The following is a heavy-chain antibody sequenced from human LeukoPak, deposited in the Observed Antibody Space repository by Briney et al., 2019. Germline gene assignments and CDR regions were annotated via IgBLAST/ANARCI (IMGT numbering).Heavy chain of an antibody. CDR2: ISGSGDST. Sequence: PGGSLRLSCAASGFTFSSYAMSWVRQAPGKGLEWVSAISGSGDSTYFADSVKGRFTISRDNSKNTLYLQMNSLRAEDTAVYYCAKDNIAVAGTGPSGRISYYYYGMDVWGQGTTVTVSS. CDR3: AKDNIAVAGTGPSGRISYYYYGMDV. V-gene: IGHV3-23*01. CDR1: GFTFSSYA. D-gene: IGHD6-19*01. J-gene: IGHJ6*02.